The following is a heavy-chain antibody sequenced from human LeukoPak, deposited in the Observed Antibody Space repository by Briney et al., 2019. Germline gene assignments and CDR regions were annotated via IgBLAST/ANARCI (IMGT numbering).Heavy chain of an antibody. CDR3: AREASSVVVIDDAFDI. CDR1: GGTFSSYA. D-gene: IGHD3-22*01. V-gene: IGHV1-69*13. CDR2: IIPIFGTA. J-gene: IGHJ3*02. Sequence: SVKVSCKASGGTFSSYAISWVRQAPGQGLEWMGGIIPIFGTANYAQKFQGRVTITADESTSTAYMELSSLRSGDTAVYYCAREASSVVVIDDAFDIWGQGTMVTVSS.